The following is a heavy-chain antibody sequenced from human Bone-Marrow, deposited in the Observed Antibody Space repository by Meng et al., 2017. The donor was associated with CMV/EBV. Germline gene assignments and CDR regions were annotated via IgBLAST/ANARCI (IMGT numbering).Heavy chain of an antibody. CDR1: GFSLSNARMG. J-gene: IGHJ4*02. V-gene: IGHV2-26*01. D-gene: IGHD6-6*01. Sequence: SGPTLVKPTETLTLTCTVSGFSLSNARMGVSWIRQPPGKALEWLAHIFSNDEKSYSTSLKSRLTISKDTSKSQVVLTMTNMDPVDTATYYCAHKGEYSSSFDPVDYWGQGTLVTVSS. CDR3: AHKGEYSSSFDPVDY. CDR2: IFSNDEK.